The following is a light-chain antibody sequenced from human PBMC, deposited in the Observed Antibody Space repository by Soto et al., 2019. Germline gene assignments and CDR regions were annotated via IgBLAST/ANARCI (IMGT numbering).Light chain of an antibody. CDR2: GAS. V-gene: IGKV3-15*01. J-gene: IGKJ4*01. CDR1: QSVSDN. Sequence: EIVMTQSPATLSVFPGERATLSCRASQSVSDNVAWYQQKPGQAPRLLIYGASTRATATPARFSGSGSGTEFTLTISSLQSEDFVVYYCQQYQSLTFGGGTKVDIK. CDR3: QQYQSLT.